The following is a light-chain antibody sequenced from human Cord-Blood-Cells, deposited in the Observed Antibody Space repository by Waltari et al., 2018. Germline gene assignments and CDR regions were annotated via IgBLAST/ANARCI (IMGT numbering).Light chain of an antibody. J-gene: IGKJ4*01. CDR1: QSVRSY. CDR3: QQRSNWPLT. CDR2: DAS. V-gene: IGKV3-11*01. Sequence: EIVLTQSPATLSLSPGERDTLSCRASQSVRSYLAWYQQKPGQAPRLLIYDASNRATGIPARFSGSGSGTDFTLTISSLEPEDFAVYYCQQRSNWPLTFGGGTKVEIK.